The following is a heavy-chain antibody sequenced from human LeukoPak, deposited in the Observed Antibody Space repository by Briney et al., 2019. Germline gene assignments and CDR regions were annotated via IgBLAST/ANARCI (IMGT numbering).Heavy chain of an antibody. D-gene: IGHD5-12*01. J-gene: IGHJ4*02. Sequence: PGGSLRLSCAASGFTFSDYYMSWIRQAPGKGLEWVSYISSSGSTIYYADSVKGRFTISRDNAKNSLYLQMNSLRAEDTAVYYCAKDSRIVATTNFDYWGQGTLVTVSS. CDR1: GFTFSDYY. CDR3: AKDSRIVATTNFDY. CDR2: ISSSGSTI. V-gene: IGHV3-11*01.